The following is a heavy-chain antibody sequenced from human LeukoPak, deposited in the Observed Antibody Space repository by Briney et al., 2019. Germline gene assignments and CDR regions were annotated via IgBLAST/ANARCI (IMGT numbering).Heavy chain of an antibody. CDR3: TKTWGSTGSDF. CDR2: ISDNGDSR. Sequence: GGSLRLSCVASGFTFSTNAMNWVRQAPGKGLEWVSGISDNGDSRYYADSVKGRFNISRDNSMNTLYLQMNTLRAEDTAVYYCTKTWGSTGSDFWGQGALATVTS. D-gene: IGHD3-10*01. CDR1: GFTFSTNA. J-gene: IGHJ4*02. V-gene: IGHV3-23*01.